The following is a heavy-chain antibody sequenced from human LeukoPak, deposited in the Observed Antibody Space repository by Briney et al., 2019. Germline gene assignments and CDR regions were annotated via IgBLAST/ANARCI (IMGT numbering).Heavy chain of an antibody. V-gene: IGHV4-34*01. J-gene: IGHJ4*02. CDR3: ARRRWIQLWLQTFDY. D-gene: IGHD5-18*01. Sequence: PSETLSLTCAVYGGSFSGYYWSWIRQPPGKGLEWIGEINHSGSTNYNPSLKSRVTISVDTSKNQFSLKLSSVTAADTAVYYCARRRWIQLWLQTFDYWGQGTLVTVSS. CDR1: GGSFSGYY. CDR2: INHSGST.